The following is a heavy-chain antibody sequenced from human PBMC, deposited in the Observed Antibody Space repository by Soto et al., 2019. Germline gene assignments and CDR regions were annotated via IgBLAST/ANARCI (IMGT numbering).Heavy chain of an antibody. D-gene: IGHD5-12*01. CDR2: IYYSGST. CDR3: ARVGGRLVATIGVIDY. Sequence: PSETLSLTCTVSGGSISSGGYYWSWIRQHPGKGLEWIGYIYYSGSTYYNPSLKSRVTISVDTSKNQFSLKLSSVTAADTAVYYCARVGGRLVATIGVIDYWGQGTLVTVSS. J-gene: IGHJ4*02. CDR1: GGSISSGGYY. V-gene: IGHV4-31*03.